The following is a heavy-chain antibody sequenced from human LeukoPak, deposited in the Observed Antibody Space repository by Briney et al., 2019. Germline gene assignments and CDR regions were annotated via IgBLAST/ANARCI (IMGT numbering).Heavy chain of an antibody. CDR3: AKDKSRLSSGYFDY. J-gene: IGHJ4*02. D-gene: IGHD6-6*01. V-gene: IGHV3-9*03. Sequence: GRSLRLSCAASGFTFDDYAMLWVRQAPGKGLEWVSGISWNSGSIGYADSVKGRFTISRDNAKNSLYLQMNSLRAEDMALYYCAKDKSRLSSGYFDYWGQGTLVTVSS. CDR1: GFTFDDYA. CDR2: ISWNSGSI.